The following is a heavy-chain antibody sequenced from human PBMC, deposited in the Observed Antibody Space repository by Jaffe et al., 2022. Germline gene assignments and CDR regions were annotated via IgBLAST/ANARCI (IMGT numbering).Heavy chain of an antibody. Sequence: QVQLVQSGAEVKKPGASVKVSCKASGYTFTGYYMHWVRQAPGQGLEWMGRINPNSGGTNYAQKFQGRVTMTRDTSISTAYMELSRLRSDDTAVYYCARDVKTTPLHLGELSLYPPWGQGTLVTVSS. V-gene: IGHV1-2*06. CDR1: GYTFTGYY. J-gene: IGHJ5*02. CDR3: ARDVKTTPLHLGELSLYPP. CDR2: INPNSGGT. D-gene: IGHD3-16*02.